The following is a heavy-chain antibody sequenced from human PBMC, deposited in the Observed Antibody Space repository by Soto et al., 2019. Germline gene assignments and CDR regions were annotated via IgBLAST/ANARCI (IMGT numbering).Heavy chain of an antibody. CDR3: ARGGNKVIVVVPAAFYYGMDV. J-gene: IGHJ6*02. Sequence: SETLSLTCAVYGGSFSGYYWSWIRQPPGKGLEWIGEINHSGSTNYNPSLKSRVTISVDTSKNQFSLKLSSGTAADTAVYYCARGGNKVIVVVPAAFYYGMDVWGQGTTVTVSS. CDR1: GGSFSGYY. D-gene: IGHD2-2*01. CDR2: INHSGST. V-gene: IGHV4-34*01.